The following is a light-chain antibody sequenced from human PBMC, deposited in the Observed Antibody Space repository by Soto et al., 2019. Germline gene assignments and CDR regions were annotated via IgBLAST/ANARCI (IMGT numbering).Light chain of an antibody. CDR1: TSDVGDYNS. CDR3: SSYTSSSAYLL. CDR2: EVS. Sequence: QSALTQPASVSGSPGQSLTISCTGSTSDVGDYNSVSWYQHHPGKGPKLIIYEVSRRPSGVSDRFSGSKSGNTASLTISGLQAEDEGDYHCSSYTSSSAYLLFGGGTKLTVL. V-gene: IGLV2-14*01. J-gene: IGLJ2*01.